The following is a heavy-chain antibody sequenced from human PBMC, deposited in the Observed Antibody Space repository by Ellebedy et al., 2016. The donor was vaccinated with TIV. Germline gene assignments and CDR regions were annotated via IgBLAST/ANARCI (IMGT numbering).Heavy chain of an antibody. D-gene: IGHD2-15*01. J-gene: IGHJ6*02. V-gene: IGHV1-69*04. CDR1: GGTFSSYG. CDR2: IIPILGKP. CDR3: AILGDIVLELGDIAAVPAADYTMDV. Sequence: ASVNVSCKASGGTFSSYGINWVRQAPGQGLEWMGRIIPILGKPDYAQTFKGRVTIYADKSTGTPYLELSSLSSEDTAVYYCAILGDIVLELGDIAAVPAADYTMDVWGQGTTVAVSS.